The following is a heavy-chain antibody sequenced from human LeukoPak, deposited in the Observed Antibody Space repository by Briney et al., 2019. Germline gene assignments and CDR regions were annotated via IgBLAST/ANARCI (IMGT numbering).Heavy chain of an antibody. V-gene: IGHV4-61*01. J-gene: IGHJ6*02. D-gene: IGHD2-2*01. Sequence: SETLPLTCTVSGGSVTSSSYYWSWIRQPPGKGLEWIGYISDSGTTNCDPSLKSRVTISVDTSKNQFALKLTSVTAADTAVYYCARVGTRLDYYYYTMDVWGQGTTVTVSS. CDR1: GGSVTSSSYY. CDR3: ARVGTRLDYYYYTMDV. CDR2: ISDSGTT.